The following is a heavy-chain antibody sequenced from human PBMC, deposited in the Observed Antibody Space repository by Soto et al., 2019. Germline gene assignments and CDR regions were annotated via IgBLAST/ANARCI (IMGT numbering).Heavy chain of an antibody. Sequence: QLQLQESGPGLVKPSETLSLTCTVSGGSISTSSYYWGWIRQPPGKGLEWIGSIYYSGSTYCNPSLKSRVTISVDTSKNQFSLKLSSVTAADTAVYYCARRYWNYGVDCWGQGTLVTVSS. V-gene: IGHV4-39*01. CDR3: ARRYWNYGVDC. J-gene: IGHJ4*02. CDR2: IYYSGST. D-gene: IGHD1-7*01. CDR1: GGSISTSSYY.